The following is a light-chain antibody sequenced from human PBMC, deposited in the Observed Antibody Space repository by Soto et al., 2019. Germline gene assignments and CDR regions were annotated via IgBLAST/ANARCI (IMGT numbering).Light chain of an antibody. Sequence: EIVLTQSPAALSLSPGERVTLSCRASQSVSRSLAWYQQKPGQAPRLLIYDASNRATGVPARFSGSGSGTDFSLTISSLAPEDFAVYFCQHSSSWPYTFGQGTRL. J-gene: IGKJ2*01. CDR1: QSVSRS. CDR2: DAS. CDR3: QHSSSWPYT. V-gene: IGKV3-11*01.